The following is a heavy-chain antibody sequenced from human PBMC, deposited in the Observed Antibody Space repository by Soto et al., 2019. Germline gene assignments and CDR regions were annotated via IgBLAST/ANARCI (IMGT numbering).Heavy chain of an antibody. V-gene: IGHV4-59*01. CDR2: TYYTADT. CDR1: GVPIRSYF. D-gene: IGHD1-7*01. Sequence: SETLSLTCTVSGVPIRSYFWSWIRQPPGKGLEWIGSTYYTADTKYSPSLESRATISADPSKKQFSLRLSPVTAADTALYYCARSQNRELSFDYWGQGALVTVSS. J-gene: IGHJ4*02. CDR3: ARSQNRELSFDY.